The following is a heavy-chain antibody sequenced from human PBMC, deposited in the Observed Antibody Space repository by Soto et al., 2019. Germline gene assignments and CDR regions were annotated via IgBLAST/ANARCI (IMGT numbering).Heavy chain of an antibody. Sequence: TVSLTCTVAGGSISSGGYYGSWIRQQPGKGLEGIGYIYYSGSTYYNPSLKSRVTISVDTSKNQFSLKLSSVTAADTAVYYCARDFTDSSGPTLGMGVWGQGTTVS. D-gene: IGHD6-19*01. CDR2: IYYSGST. V-gene: IGHV4-31*03. CDR1: GGSISSGGYY. CDR3: ARDFTDSSGPTLGMGV. J-gene: IGHJ6*02.